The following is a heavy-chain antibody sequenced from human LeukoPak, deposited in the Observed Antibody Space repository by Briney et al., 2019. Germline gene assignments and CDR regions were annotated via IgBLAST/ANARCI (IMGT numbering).Heavy chain of an antibody. J-gene: IGHJ4*02. D-gene: IGHD4-17*01. V-gene: IGHV3-23*01. Sequence: GGSLRLSCAASGFTFSSYAMSWVRQAPGKGLEWVSAISGSGGSTYYADSVKGRFTISRDNSKNTLYLQMNSLRAEDTAVYYCVKDSYGDYELDYWGQGTLVTVSS. CDR3: VKDSYGDYELDY. CDR1: GFTFSSYA. CDR2: ISGSGGST.